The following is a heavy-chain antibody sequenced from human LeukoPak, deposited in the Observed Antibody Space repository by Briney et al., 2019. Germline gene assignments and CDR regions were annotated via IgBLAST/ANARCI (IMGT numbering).Heavy chain of an antibody. CDR2: IHYSGST. Sequence: PSETLSLTWSISGXSISSYSWSWIRQPPGKGLEWIGYIHYSGSTTYNPSLKSRVTISADPSKHQLSLSLSSVTAADTAVYYCARGQGSGSSWAFDYWGQGTLVTVAS. CDR3: ARGQGSGSSWAFDY. J-gene: IGHJ4*02. V-gene: IGHV4-59*01. D-gene: IGHD1-26*01. CDR1: GXSISSYS.